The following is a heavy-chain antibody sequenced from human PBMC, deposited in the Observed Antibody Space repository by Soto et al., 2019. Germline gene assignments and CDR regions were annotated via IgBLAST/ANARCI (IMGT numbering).Heavy chain of an antibody. V-gene: IGHV3-7*01. CDR3: ASYSTIRAFDI. CDR1: GFTFSSYW. Sequence: HPGGSLRLSCAASGFTFSSYWMSWVRQTPGKGLEWVANIKQDGSEKYYVDSVKGRFTISRDNAKNSLYLQMNSLRAEDTAVYFCASYSTIRAFDIWGQGTMVTVSS. CDR2: IKQDGSEK. D-gene: IGHD5-12*01. J-gene: IGHJ3*02.